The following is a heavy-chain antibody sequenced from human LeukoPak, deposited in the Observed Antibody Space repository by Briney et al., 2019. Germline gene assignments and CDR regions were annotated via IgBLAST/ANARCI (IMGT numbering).Heavy chain of an antibody. V-gene: IGHV3-20*03. CDR2: INWNGGST. J-gene: IGHJ6*03. D-gene: IGHD4-11*01. CDR3: ARAIYYSNLWYYYYYMDV. CDR1: GFTFDDYG. Sequence: GGSLRLSFAASGFTFDDYGMSWVRQAPGKGLEWVSGINWNGGSTGYADSVKGRFTISRDNAKNSLYLQMNSLRAEDTALYYCARAIYYSNLWYYYYYMDVWGKGTTVTVSS.